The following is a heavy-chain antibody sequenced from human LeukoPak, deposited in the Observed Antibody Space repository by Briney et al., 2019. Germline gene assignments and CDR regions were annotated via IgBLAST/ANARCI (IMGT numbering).Heavy chain of an antibody. V-gene: IGHV1-8*01. CDR3: ARAYGSYRTHFDY. Sequence: SVKVLYSASGYTFTRYYTKCVRQATTQALEYMIWMHPNCGNTGYAQKFQGRVTMTTNTSISTAYMELSSLRSEDTAVYYCARAYGSYRTHFDYWGQGTLVTVSS. CDR1: GYTFTRYY. CDR2: MHPNCGNT. J-gene: IGHJ4*02. D-gene: IGHD1-26*01.